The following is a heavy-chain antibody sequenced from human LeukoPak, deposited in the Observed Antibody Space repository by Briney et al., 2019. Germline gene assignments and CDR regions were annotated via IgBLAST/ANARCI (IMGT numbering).Heavy chain of an antibody. CDR2: IRSDGSVT. CDR1: GFTFSGHW. CDR3: AKSDWFDP. J-gene: IGHJ5*02. Sequence: PGGSLRLSCATSGFTFSGHWMSWLRQPPGKGLEWVSRIRSDGSVTYYAESVKGRFIISRDNARNTLYLQMSSLRVEDTAVYYCAKSDWFDPWGQGTLVTVSS. V-gene: IGHV3-74*01.